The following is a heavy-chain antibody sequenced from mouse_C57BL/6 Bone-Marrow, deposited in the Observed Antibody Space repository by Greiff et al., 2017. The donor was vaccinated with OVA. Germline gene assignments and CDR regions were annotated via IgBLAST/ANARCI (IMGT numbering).Heavy chain of an antibody. V-gene: IGHV5-16*01. Sequence: EVKLQESEGGLVQPGSSMKLSCTASGFTFSDYYMAWVRQVPEKGLEWVANINYDGSSTYYLDSLKSRFIISRDNAKNILYLQMSSLKSEDTATYYCARDGGEWAMDYWGQGTSVTVSS. CDR1: GFTFSDYY. CDR3: ARDGGEWAMDY. CDR2: INYDGSST. J-gene: IGHJ4*01.